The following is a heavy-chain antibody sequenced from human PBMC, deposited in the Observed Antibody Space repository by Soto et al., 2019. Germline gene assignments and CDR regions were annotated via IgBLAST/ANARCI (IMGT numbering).Heavy chain of an antibody. J-gene: IGHJ4*02. CDR2: IIPMFGTA. CDR1: GGTFSTYA. CDR3: ASGIKLWIRRINYGYSG. V-gene: IGHV1-69*12. Sequence: QVQLVQSGAEVKKPESSVKVSCKAPGGTFSTYAISWVRQAPGQGLEWMGGIIPMFGTANYAQRFQDRVTITADESTNTVYLALSRLRTEDTAVYFCASGIKLWIRRINYGYSGWCQGTRVTVSS. D-gene: IGHD4-17*01.